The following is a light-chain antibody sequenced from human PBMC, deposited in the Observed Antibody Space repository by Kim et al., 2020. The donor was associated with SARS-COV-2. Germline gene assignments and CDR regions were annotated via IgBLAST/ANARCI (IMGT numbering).Light chain of an antibody. CDR3: QQYDSSVCT. Sequence: ELVLTQSPGTLSLSPGEGATLSCRASQSVNGRFLAWYQQKPGQAPRLLIYGASTRATGIPDRFSGSGSGTDFTLTISRLEPEDFAMYYCQQYDSSVCTFGQATKVYIK. CDR1: QSVNGRF. J-gene: IGKJ1*01. V-gene: IGKV3-20*01. CDR2: GAS.